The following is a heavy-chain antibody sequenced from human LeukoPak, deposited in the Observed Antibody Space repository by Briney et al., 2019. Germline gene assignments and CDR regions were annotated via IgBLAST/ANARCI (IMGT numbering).Heavy chain of an antibody. Sequence: ASVKVSCKASGYTFTGYYMHWVRQAPGQGLEWMGRINPNRGGTNYAQKFQGRVTMTRDTSISTAYMELSRLRSDDTAVYYCARVVRDGYKTYYFDYWGQGTLVTVSS. CDR3: ARVVRDGYKTYYFDY. D-gene: IGHD5-24*01. CDR1: GYTFTGYY. CDR2: INPNRGGT. J-gene: IGHJ4*02. V-gene: IGHV1-2*06.